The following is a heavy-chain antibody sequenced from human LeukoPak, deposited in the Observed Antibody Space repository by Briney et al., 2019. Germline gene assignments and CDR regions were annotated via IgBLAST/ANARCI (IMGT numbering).Heavy chain of an antibody. Sequence: SGGSLRLSCAASGFTVSSNYMSWVRQAPRKGLEWVSVIYSGGTTYYADSVKGRFTISRDNSKNTLYLQMNSLRAEDTAVYYCARGSIRAFDYWGQGTLVTVPS. CDR1: GFTVSSNY. J-gene: IGHJ4*02. CDR3: ARGSIRAFDY. CDR2: IYSGGTT. V-gene: IGHV3-53*01.